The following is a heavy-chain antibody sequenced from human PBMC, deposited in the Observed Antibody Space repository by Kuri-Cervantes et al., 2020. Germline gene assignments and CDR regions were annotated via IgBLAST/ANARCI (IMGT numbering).Heavy chain of an antibody. V-gene: IGHV1-18*01. D-gene: IGHD6-6*01. J-gene: IGHJ6*03. Sequence: ASVKVSCKASGYTFTSYGISWVRQAPGQGLEWMGWISAYNGNTNYAQKLQGRVTMTTDTSTSTAYMELRSLRSEDTAVYYCARGLDSIAARPGDYYYYYYMDVWGKGTTVTVSS. CDR3: ARGLDSIAARPGDYYYYYYMDV. CDR1: GYTFTSYG. CDR2: ISAYNGNT.